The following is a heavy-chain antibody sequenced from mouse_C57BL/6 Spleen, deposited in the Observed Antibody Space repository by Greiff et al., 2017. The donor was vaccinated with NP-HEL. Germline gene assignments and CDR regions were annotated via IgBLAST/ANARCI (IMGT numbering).Heavy chain of an antibody. CDR3: ARRGYQYAMDY. J-gene: IGHJ4*01. CDR1: GYTFTSYW. Sequence: VQLQQPGAELVKPGASVKLSCKASGYTFTSYWMHWVKQRPGQGLEWIGMIHPNSGSTNYNEKFKSKATLTVDKSSSTAYMQLSSLTSEDSAVYYCARRGYQYAMDYWGQGTSVTVSS. V-gene: IGHV1-64*01. D-gene: IGHD3-1*01. CDR2: IHPNSGST.